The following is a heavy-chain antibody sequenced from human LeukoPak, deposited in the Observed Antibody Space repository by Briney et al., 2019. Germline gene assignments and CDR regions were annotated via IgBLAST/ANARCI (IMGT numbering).Heavy chain of an antibody. J-gene: IGHJ1*01. Sequence: GGSLRLSCAASGFTFSSYGMHWVRQAPGKGLEWVAVIWYDGSNKYYADSVKGRFTISRDNSKNTLYLQMNSLRAEDTAVYYCARGQAGPYFQHWGQGTLVTVSS. D-gene: IGHD6-13*01. CDR1: GFTFSSYG. CDR2: IWYDGSNK. V-gene: IGHV3-33*01. CDR3: ARGQAGPYFQH.